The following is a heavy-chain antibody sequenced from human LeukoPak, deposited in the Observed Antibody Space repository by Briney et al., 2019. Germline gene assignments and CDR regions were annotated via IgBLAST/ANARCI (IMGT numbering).Heavy chain of an antibody. V-gene: IGHV3-21*01. J-gene: IGHJ6*03. CDR3: ARDRWLQSNYYMDV. CDR2: ISSSSSYM. CDR1: GFTLSIYS. Sequence: GGSLRLSCAASGFTLSIYSISWVRQAPGRGLEGFSFISSSSSYMYYADSVKGRFTISRDNAKNSLYLQMNSLRAEDTAVYYYARDRWLQSNYYMDVWAKGPRSPSP. D-gene: IGHD5-24*01.